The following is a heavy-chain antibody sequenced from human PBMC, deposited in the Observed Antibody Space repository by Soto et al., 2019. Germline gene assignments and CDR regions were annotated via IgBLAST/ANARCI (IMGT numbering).Heavy chain of an antibody. V-gene: IGHV1-18*01. D-gene: IGHD6-19*01. J-gene: IGHJ4*02. CDR2: ISAYNDNT. CDR1: GYTFTNYG. CDR3: ARGGSGWYVDY. Sequence: ASVKVSCKASGYTFTNYGFTWVRQAPGQGLEWMGWISAYNDNTNYAQNLQGRVTMTTDTSTSTAYMELRSLRSDDTAVYYCARGGSGWYVDYWGQGTLVTVSS.